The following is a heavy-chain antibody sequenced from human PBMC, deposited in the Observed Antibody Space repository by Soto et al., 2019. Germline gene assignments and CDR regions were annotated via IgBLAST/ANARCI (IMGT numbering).Heavy chain of an antibody. CDR1: GGSINTYDYY. CDR3: AGLPDNNGFYYFDY. V-gene: IGHV4-39*02. J-gene: IGHJ4*02. Sequence: SETLSLTCTVSGGSINTYDYYWAWVRQPPGKGLEWIGSVHNSGRTYYNPSLKSRVTMSADTSKNYLSLRLDSVTATDTAVYYCAGLPDNNGFYYFDYWGQGGQVTLSS. CDR2: VHNSGRT. D-gene: IGHD2-8*01.